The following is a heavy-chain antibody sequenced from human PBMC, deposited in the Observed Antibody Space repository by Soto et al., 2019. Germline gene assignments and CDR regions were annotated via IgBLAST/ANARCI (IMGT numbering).Heavy chain of an antibody. CDR2: IYYSGST. CDR3: ATGKKDWFDP. Sequence: SETLSLTCTVSGGSISSYYLIWIRQPPGKGLEWIGYIYYSGSTNYNPSLKSRVTISVDTSKNQFSLKLSSVTAADTAVYYCATGKKDWFDPWGQGTLVTVS. J-gene: IGHJ5*02. V-gene: IGHV4-59*01. CDR1: GGSISSYY.